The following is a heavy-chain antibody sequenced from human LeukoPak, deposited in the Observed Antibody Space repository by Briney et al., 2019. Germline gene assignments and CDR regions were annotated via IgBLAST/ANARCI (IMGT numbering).Heavy chain of an antibody. CDR3: TTEAGDD. CDR1: GFTFSNAW. V-gene: IGHV3-15*01. Sequence: GGSLRLSCAASGFTFSNAWMSWVRQAPGKGLEWVGHIKSKTDGGTTDYAAPVKGRFTISRDDSKNTLYLQMHSLKTEDTAVYYCTTEAGDDWGQGTLVTVSS. CDR2: IKSKTDGGTT. J-gene: IGHJ4*02. D-gene: IGHD5-24*01.